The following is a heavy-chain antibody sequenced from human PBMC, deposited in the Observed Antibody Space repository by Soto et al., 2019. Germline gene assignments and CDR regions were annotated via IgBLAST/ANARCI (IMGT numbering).Heavy chain of an antibody. CDR1: GGSISSGDYY. V-gene: IGHV4-30-4*01. CDR3: GQYQLLYYWFDP. CDR2: IYYSGST. Sequence: QVQLQESGPGLVKPSQTLSLTCTVSGGSISSGDYYWSWIRQPPGKGLEWIGYIYYSGSTYYNPSLKSRVTISVDTSMNQFSLKLSSVTAADTAVYYCGQYQLLYYWFDPWGQGTLVTVSS. J-gene: IGHJ5*02. D-gene: IGHD2-2*02.